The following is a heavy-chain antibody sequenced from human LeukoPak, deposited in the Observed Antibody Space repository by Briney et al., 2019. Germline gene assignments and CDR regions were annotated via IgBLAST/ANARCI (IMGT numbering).Heavy chain of an antibody. J-gene: IGHJ4*02. CDR2: IYYNGNT. D-gene: IGHD3-3*01. CDR1: GGSIGSYY. Sequence: SETLSLSCTVSGGSIGSYYRSWIRPPPRKVLETVGSIYYNGNTNYNPSLTRRVTITVDTSKNQFSLKPSSVTAADTAVYYCARRITIFRVPPPVSRLHTRGPRIVVTVS. V-gene: IGHV4-59*08. CDR3: ARRITIFRVPPPVSRLHT.